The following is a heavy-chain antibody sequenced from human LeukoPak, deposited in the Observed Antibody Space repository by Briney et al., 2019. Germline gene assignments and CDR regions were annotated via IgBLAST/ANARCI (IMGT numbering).Heavy chain of an antibody. CDR2: ISGSGGST. Sequence: GGSLRLSCAASGFTFSTYVVNWVRQAPGKGLQWVSTISGSGGSTYYADSVKGRFTISRDNSKNTLYLQMNSLRAEDTAVYYCAKDSPSGWGQGTLVTVSS. V-gene: IGHV3-23*01. D-gene: IGHD3-10*01. CDR1: GFTFSTYV. CDR3: AKDSPSG. J-gene: IGHJ4*02.